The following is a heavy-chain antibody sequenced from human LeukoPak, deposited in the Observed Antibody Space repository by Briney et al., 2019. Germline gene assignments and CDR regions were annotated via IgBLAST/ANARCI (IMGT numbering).Heavy chain of an antibody. J-gene: IGHJ3*02. Sequence: ASVKVSCKASGYTFTGCYMHWVRQAPGQGLEWMGWISPNSGGTNDAQKFQGRVTMTRDTSISTAYMELSRLRSDDTAVYYCSRVRSAYIAFWSFDIWGQGTMVTVSS. CDR1: GYTFTGCY. D-gene: IGHD3-3*01. CDR2: ISPNSGGT. V-gene: IGHV1-2*02. CDR3: SRVRSAYIAFWSFDI.